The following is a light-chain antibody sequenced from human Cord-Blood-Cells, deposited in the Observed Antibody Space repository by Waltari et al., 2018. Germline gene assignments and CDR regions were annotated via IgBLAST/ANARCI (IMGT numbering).Light chain of an antibody. CDR1: KLGDKY. Sequence: SYELTQPPSVSVSPGQTASITCSGDKLGDKYACWYQQKPGQSPVLVSYQDVKRPSGIPERCSGSNSGNTATLTCSGTQAMDEADYYCQAWDSSTVVFGGGTKLTVL. CDR3: QAWDSSTVV. V-gene: IGLV3-1*01. J-gene: IGLJ2*01. CDR2: QDV.